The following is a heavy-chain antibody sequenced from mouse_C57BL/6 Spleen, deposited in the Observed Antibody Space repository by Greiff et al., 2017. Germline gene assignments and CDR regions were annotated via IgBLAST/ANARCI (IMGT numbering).Heavy chain of an antibody. D-gene: IGHD1-1*01. CDR3: ARENYYGSREGYFDV. Sequence: VQLQQPGAELVKPGASVKLSCKASGYTFTSYWMHWVKQRPGQGLEWIGMIHPNSGSTNYNEKFKSKATLTVDKSSSTAYMQLSSLTSEDSAVYYCARENYYGSREGYFDVWGTGTTVTVSS. CDR2: IHPNSGST. V-gene: IGHV1-64*01. J-gene: IGHJ1*03. CDR1: GYTFTSYW.